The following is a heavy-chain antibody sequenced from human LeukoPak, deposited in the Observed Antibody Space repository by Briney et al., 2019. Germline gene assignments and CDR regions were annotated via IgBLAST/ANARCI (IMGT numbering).Heavy chain of an antibody. J-gene: IGHJ4*02. Sequence: SETLSLTCAVYGGSFSGYYWSWMRQPPGKGVEGIGEFNHSGSTNYNPSLKSRVTISVDTSKNQFSLKLSSVTAADTAVYYCARHNVRVIVATIWFFSYPNSFDYWGQGTLVTVSS. CDR2: FNHSGST. CDR3: ARHNVRVIVATIWFFSYPNSFDY. CDR1: GGSFSGYY. D-gene: IGHD5-12*01. V-gene: IGHV4-34*01.